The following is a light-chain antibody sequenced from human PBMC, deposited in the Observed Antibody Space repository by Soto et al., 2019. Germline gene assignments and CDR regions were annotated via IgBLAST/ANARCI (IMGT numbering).Light chain of an antibody. V-gene: IGLV2-23*01. CDR2: EGT. Sequence: QSALTQPASVSGSPGQSITISCSGARSDVGPYKLVAWYQQHPDKAPKLIIHEGTKRPSGVSSRFSGSQSGTTASLTISGLQAEDEADYYCCSYAASDLIFGGGTKLTVL. CDR1: RSDVGPYKL. CDR3: CSYAASDLI. J-gene: IGLJ2*01.